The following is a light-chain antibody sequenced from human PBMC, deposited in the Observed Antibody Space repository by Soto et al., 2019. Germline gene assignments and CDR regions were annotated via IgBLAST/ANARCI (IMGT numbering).Light chain of an antibody. V-gene: IGKV3-11*01. Sequence: IVMTQSPATLSVSPWERATLSCRASQSVGINLAWYQHKPGQAPRLLIYDASNRATGIPARFSGSGSGTDFTLTISRLEPEDFAVYYCLQRSDWRTFGRGTKVDIK. CDR3: LQRSDWRT. CDR1: QSVGIN. J-gene: IGKJ1*01. CDR2: DAS.